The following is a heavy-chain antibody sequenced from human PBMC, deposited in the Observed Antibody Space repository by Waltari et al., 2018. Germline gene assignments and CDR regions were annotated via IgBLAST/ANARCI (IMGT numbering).Heavy chain of an antibody. Sequence: EVQLVESGGGLVQPGGYLRLSCAASGFTFSSYWMHWVPQAPGKGLVWVSRINGDGGSTSYADSVKGRFTISRDNANKTLYLQMNSLRAEDTAVYYCTRTRYCSTTTCQVDWFDPWGQGTLVTVSS. CDR1: GFTFSSYW. V-gene: IGHV3-74*01. CDR3: TRTRYCSTTTCQVDWFDP. D-gene: IGHD2-2*01. CDR2: INGDGGST. J-gene: IGHJ5*02.